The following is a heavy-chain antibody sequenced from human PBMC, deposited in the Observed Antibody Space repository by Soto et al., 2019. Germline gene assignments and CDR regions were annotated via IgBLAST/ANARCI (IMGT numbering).Heavy chain of an antibody. Sequence: EVQLVESGGGLVKPGGSLRLSCVASGFTFSAAWISWVRQAPGKGLEWVGSIKSTSDGGTVDYAAPVQGRFTISRDDSKNTLHLQMSSLKTDDTAVYYCTSRNSLVWGMRGQGTLVTVSS. D-gene: IGHD3-10*01. CDR2: IKSTSDGGTV. CDR1: GFTFSAAW. J-gene: IGHJ4*02. V-gene: IGHV3-15*01. CDR3: TSRNSLVWGM.